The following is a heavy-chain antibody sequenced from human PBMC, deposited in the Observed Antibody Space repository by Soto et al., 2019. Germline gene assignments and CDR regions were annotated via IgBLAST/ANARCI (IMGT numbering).Heavy chain of an antibody. Sequence: QVQLVESGGGVVQPGRSLRLSCAASGFTFSSYGMHWVRQAPGKGLEWVAVIWYDGSNKYYADSVKGRFTISRDNSKNTXYXXMNSLRAEDTAVYYCARDRPVLDTAMVFYYYGMDVWGQGTTVTVSS. CDR1: GFTFSSYG. J-gene: IGHJ6*02. CDR2: IWYDGSNK. CDR3: ARDRPVLDTAMVFYYYGMDV. D-gene: IGHD5-18*01. V-gene: IGHV3-33*01.